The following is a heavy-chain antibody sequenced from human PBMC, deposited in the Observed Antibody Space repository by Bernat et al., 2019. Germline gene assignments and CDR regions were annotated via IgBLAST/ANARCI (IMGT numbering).Heavy chain of an antibody. CDR3: AREVGMGRFDY. V-gene: IGHV3-33*01. Sequence: QVHLVESGGGVVQPGRSLRLSCAASEFTFSSYVMHWVRQAPGKGLEWVAVIWYDGSNEYYADSVNGRFTISRDNSENTLYLQVNSLRAEDTAVYYCAREVGMGRFDYWGQGTLVTVSS. CDR1: EFTFSSYV. CDR2: IWYDGSNE. J-gene: IGHJ4*02. D-gene: IGHD1-26*01.